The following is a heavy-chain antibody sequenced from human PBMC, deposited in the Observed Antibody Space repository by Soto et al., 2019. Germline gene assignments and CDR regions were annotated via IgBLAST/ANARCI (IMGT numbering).Heavy chain of an antibody. CDR1: GGTFSSYT. Sequence: QVQLVQSGAEVKKPGSSVKVSCKASGGTFSSYTISWVRQAPGQGLEWMGRIIPILGIANYAQKFQGRVTITADNSTSTAYMELSSLRSEDTAVYYCARGGCGGDCYSGYWGQGTLVTVSS. V-gene: IGHV1-69*02. D-gene: IGHD2-21*02. J-gene: IGHJ4*02. CDR2: IIPILGIA. CDR3: ARGGCGGDCYSGY.